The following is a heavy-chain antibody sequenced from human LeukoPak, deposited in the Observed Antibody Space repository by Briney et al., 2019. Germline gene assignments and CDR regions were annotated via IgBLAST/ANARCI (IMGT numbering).Heavy chain of an antibody. CDR2: ISYDGSVE. D-gene: IGHD6-13*01. J-gene: IGHJ4*02. CDR3: ARALGSSWDSSLDS. CDR1: GFSFSTYT. Sequence: GRSLRLSCAASGFSFSTYTMNWVRQAPGKGLEWVALISYDGSVEKNAASVKGRFTISRDNSKNTLDLQMNSLRTEDTAVYYCARALGSSWDSSLDSWGQGTLVPVSS. V-gene: IGHV3-30*04.